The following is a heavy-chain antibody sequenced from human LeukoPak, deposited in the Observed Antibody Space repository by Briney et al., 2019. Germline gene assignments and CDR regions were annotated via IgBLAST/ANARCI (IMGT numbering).Heavy chain of an antibody. CDR3: AKDASGYSYGYYFDY. D-gene: IGHD5-18*01. V-gene: IGHV3-23*01. CDR1: GFTFSSYA. CDR2: ISGSGGST. Sequence: GGSLRLSCAASGFTFSSYAMNWVRQAPGKGLEWVSAISGSGGSTYYADSVKGRFTISRDNSKNTLYLQMNSLRAEDTAVYYCAKDASGYSYGYYFDYWGQGTLVTVSS. J-gene: IGHJ4*02.